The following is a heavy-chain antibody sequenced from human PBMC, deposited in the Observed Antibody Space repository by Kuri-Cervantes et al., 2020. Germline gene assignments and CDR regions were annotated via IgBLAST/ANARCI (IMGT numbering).Heavy chain of an antibody. V-gene: IGHV3-7*01. Sequence: GRSLRLSCAASGFTFSSYAMHWVRQAPGKGLEWVANIKHDGSEKNYVDSVKGRFSISRDNAKNSLYLQMNSLRAEDTAVYYCARAGKALDYWGQGTLVTVSS. J-gene: IGHJ4*02. CDR3: ARAGKALDY. CDR1: GFTFSSYA. CDR2: IKHDGSEK. D-gene: IGHD1-26*01.